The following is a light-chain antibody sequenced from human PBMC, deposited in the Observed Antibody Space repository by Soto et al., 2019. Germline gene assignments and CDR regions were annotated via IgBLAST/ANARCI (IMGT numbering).Light chain of an antibody. CDR3: SSYTSSSTLWVV. Sequence: QSALTQPASVSGSPGQSITISCTGTSSDVGGYNYVSWYQQHPGKAPKLMIYDVSNRPSGVSNRFSGSKSGNTASLTISGLQAEDEADCYCSSYTSSSTLWVVFGGGTKLTVL. CDR1: SSDVGGYNY. CDR2: DVS. J-gene: IGLJ2*01. V-gene: IGLV2-14*01.